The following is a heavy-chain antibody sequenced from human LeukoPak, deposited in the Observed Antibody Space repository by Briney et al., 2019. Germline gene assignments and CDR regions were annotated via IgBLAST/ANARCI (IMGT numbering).Heavy chain of an antibody. CDR3: AKDLGYYDSLYYFDY. Sequence: GGSLRLSCAASGFTFSSYAMSWVRQAPGKGLEWVSAISGSGGSTYYADSVKGRFTISRDNSKNTLYLQMNSLRAEDTAVYYCAKDLGYYDSLYYFDYWGQGTLVTVSS. CDR1: GFTFSSYA. V-gene: IGHV3-23*01. CDR2: ISGSGGST. D-gene: IGHD3-22*01. J-gene: IGHJ4*02.